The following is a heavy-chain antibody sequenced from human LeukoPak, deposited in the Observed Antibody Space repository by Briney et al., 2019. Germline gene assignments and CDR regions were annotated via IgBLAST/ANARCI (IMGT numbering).Heavy chain of an antibody. Sequence: YPSETLSLTCTVSGGSISSYYWSWIRQPPGKGLEWIGYIYYSGSTNYNPSLKSRVTISVDTSKNHFSLRLSSVTAADTAVYYCARAYSSSWYFNWFDPWGQGTLVTVSS. CDR3: ARAYSSSWYFNWFDP. J-gene: IGHJ5*02. V-gene: IGHV4-59*01. CDR2: IYYSGST. D-gene: IGHD6-13*01. CDR1: GGSISSYY.